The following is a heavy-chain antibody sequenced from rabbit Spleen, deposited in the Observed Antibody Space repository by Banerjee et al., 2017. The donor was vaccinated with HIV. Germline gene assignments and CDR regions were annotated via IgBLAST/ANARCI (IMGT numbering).Heavy chain of an antibody. CDR1: GLDFSGDSY. J-gene: IGHJ6*01. D-gene: IGHD1-1*01. CDR3: ARDTSSSFASYGMDL. V-gene: IGHV1S40*01. Sequence: QSLEESGGGLAKPGASLTLTCKASGLDFSGDSYDSYMCWVRQAPGKALEWIACIDIGSSGFTYFASWAKGRFTISKTSSTTVTLQMTSMTVADTATYFCARDTSSSFASYGMDLGGQGTLVTVS. CDR2: IDIGSSGFT.